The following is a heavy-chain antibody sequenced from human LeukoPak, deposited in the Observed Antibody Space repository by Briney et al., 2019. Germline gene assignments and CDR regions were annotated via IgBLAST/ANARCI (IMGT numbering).Heavy chain of an antibody. D-gene: IGHD3-3*02. V-gene: IGHV4-61*08. CDR2: IFYAGST. CDR1: GDSISSGGYY. CDR3: ARIGPILGAAWVDY. Sequence: SETLSLTCTVSGDSISSGGYYWSWIRQPPGKGLEWIGYIFYAGSTYYNPSLKSRVTMSVDTSKNQFSLRLRSVTAVDTAVYYCARIGPILGAAWVDYWGQGTQVSVSS. J-gene: IGHJ4*02.